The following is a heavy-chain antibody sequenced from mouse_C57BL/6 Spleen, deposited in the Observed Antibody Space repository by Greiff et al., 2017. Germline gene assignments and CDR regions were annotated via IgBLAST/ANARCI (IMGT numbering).Heavy chain of an antibody. CDR1: GYAFSSSW. CDR2: IYPGDGDT. J-gene: IGHJ4*01. Sequence: VQRVESGPELVKPGASVKISCKASGYAFSSSWMNWVKQRPGKGLEWIGRIYPGDGDTNYNGKFKGKATLTADKSSSTAYMQLSSLTSEDSAVYFCARTDYSNHYGGAMDYWGQGTSVTVSS. D-gene: IGHD2-5*01. CDR3: ARTDYSNHYGGAMDY. V-gene: IGHV1-82*01.